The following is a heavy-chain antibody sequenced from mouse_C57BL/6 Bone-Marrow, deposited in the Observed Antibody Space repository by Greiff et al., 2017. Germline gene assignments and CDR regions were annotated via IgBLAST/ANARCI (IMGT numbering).Heavy chain of an antibody. Sequence: EVQLVESGGGLVQSGRSLRLSCATSGFTFSDFYMEWVRQAPGKGLEWIAASRNKANDYTTEYSASVKGRFIVSRDTSQSILYLQMNALRAEDTAIYYCARDAGGNSYYYAMDYWGQGTSVTVSS. CDR2: SRNKANDYTT. CDR3: ARDAGGNSYYYAMDY. J-gene: IGHJ4*01. V-gene: IGHV7-1*01. CDR1: GFTFSDFY. D-gene: IGHD2-1*01.